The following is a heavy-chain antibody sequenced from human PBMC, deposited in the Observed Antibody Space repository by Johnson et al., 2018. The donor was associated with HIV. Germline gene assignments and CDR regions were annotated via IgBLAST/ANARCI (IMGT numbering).Heavy chain of an antibody. CDR3: ARDEPYNLNAFDI. Sequence: VQLVESGGGLVQPGGSLRLSCAASGFTFSSYAMSWVRQAPGKGLEWVSSVTGSGARTYSHYADSVKGRFTISRDNSKNTLYLQMDSLRAEDTAVYYCARDEPYNLNAFDIWGQGTMVTVSS. CDR1: GFTFSSYA. J-gene: IGHJ3*02. CDR2: VTGSGART. V-gene: IGHV3-23*04. D-gene: IGHD5-24*01.